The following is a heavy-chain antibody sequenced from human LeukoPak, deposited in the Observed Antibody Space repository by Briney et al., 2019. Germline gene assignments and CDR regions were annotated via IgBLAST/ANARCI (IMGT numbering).Heavy chain of an antibody. V-gene: IGHV1-3*03. Sequence: ASVKVSCKASGFPFTSYAIHWVRQAPGQRLEWMGWVNADNSNTKYSQEFQGRVTITRDTSASTAYMDLNSLRSEDMAVYYCAVGNYYYDTRFDYWGQGTLVTVSS. CDR1: GFPFTSYA. CDR3: AVGNYYYDTRFDY. J-gene: IGHJ4*02. D-gene: IGHD3-22*01. CDR2: VNADNSNT.